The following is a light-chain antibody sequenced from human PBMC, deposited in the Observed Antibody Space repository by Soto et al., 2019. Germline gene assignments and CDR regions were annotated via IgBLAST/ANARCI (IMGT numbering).Light chain of an antibody. V-gene: IGKV3-15*01. CDR3: QQYNNWPYT. J-gene: IGKJ2*01. CDR2: GAS. CDR1: QSVSSN. Sequence: EIVMTQSPATLSVSPGERATLSCRASQSVSSNLAWYQQKPGQAPRLLLYGASTRATGILARFSGSRSGTEFTLTISSLQSEDFAVYYCQQYNNWPYTFGQGTKLEIK.